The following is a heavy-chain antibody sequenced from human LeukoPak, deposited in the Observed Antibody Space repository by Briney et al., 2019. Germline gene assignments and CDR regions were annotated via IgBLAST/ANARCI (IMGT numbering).Heavy chain of an antibody. V-gene: IGHV4-34*01. CDR1: GGSFSGYY. Sequence: SETLSLTCAVYGGSFSGYYWSWIRQPPGKGLEWIGEINHSGSTNYNPSLKSRVTISVDTSKNQFSLKLSSVTAADTAVYYCARGRYYDNAWGSPPWGQGTLVTVSS. CDR3: ARGRYYDNAWGSPP. D-gene: IGHD3-16*01. CDR2: INHSGST. J-gene: IGHJ5*02.